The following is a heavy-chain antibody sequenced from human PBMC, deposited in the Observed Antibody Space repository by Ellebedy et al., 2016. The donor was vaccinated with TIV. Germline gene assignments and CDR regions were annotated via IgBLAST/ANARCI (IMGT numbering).Heavy chain of an antibody. CDR3: AREGGVYYFDY. CDR1: GYTFTSDL. CDR2: INPSGGGT. J-gene: IGHJ4*02. Sequence: AASVKVSCKASGYTFTSDLLHWVRQAPGQGLEWMGIINPSGGGTGYAQKFQGRVTLTRDTSASTVYMELSSLSSEDTAVYYCAREGGVYYFDYWGQGTPVTVSS. V-gene: IGHV1-46*01. D-gene: IGHD1-26*01.